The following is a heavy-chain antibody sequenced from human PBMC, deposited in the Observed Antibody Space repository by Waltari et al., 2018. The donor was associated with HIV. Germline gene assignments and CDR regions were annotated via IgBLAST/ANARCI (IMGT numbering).Heavy chain of an antibody. CDR3: GRGGLRDY. CDR1: GFPISSYS. CDR2: INEDGSKK. D-gene: IGHD3-16*01. Sequence: EFQLVDSGGGLVQPGGSLRSSCAASGFPISSYSMSWVRQAPGKGLEWVAIINEDGSKKDYVDSVKGRFTISRDNARNSLYLQMNNLRRGDTAVYYCGRGGLRDYWGQGTLVTVSS. V-gene: IGHV3-7*01. J-gene: IGHJ4*02.